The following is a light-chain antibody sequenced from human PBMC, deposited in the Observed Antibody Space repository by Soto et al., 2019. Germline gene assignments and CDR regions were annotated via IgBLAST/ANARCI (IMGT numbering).Light chain of an antibody. Sequence: VGDRVTITCRAGQSINTYLNWYQQKPGRAPKFLIYDASSLESGVPSRFSGSGSGTEFTLTISNLQPDDFAPYYCQQYDNSPLTFGGGTKV. CDR2: DAS. J-gene: IGKJ4*01. CDR3: QQYDNSPLT. CDR1: QSINTY. V-gene: IGKV1-5*01.